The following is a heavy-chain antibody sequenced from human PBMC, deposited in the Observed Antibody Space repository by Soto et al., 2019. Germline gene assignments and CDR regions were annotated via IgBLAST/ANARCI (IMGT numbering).Heavy chain of an antibody. J-gene: IGHJ3*02. D-gene: IGHD1-20*01. CDR2: ISYDGSSI. Sequence: GGSLRLSCAASGFTFRIFGMHWVRQPPGKGLEWVAVISYDGSSIYYGDSVKGRFTISRDNSKNTLYLKMNSLRADFTAVYFCASNNWNDVTDAFDIWCQGTIVTVSS. CDR1: GFTFRIFG. CDR3: ASNNWNDVTDAFDI. V-gene: IGHV3-30*03.